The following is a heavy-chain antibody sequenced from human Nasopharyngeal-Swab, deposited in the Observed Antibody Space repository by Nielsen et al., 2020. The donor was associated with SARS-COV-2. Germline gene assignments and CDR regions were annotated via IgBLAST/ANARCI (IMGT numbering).Heavy chain of an antibody. J-gene: IGHJ6*02. CDR3: AREYYDFWSGYYYYYGMDV. V-gene: IGHV3-9*01. D-gene: IGHD3-3*01. CDR2: ISWNSGSI. Sequence: GGSLRLSCAASGFTFDDYAMHWVRQAPGKGLEWVSGISWNSGSIGYADSVKGGFTISRDNAKNSLYLQMNSLRAEDTALYYCAREYYDFWSGYYYYYGMDVWGQGTTVTVSS. CDR1: GFTFDDYA.